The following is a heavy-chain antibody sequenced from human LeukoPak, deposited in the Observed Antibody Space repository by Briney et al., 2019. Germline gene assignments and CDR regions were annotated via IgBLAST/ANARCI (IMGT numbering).Heavy chain of an antibody. J-gene: IGHJ4*02. V-gene: IGHV1-24*01. Sequence: ASVKVSCKVSGYTLTELSMHWVRQAPGKGLEWLGGFDPEDPEDGEAIYAQKFQGRVTMTEDTSTDTAYMELSSLRSEDTAVYYCTTGKIYCSSCSDDYWGQGTLVTVSS. CDR2: FDPEDPEDGEA. CDR1: GYTLTELS. D-gene: IGHD6-13*01. CDR3: TTGKIYCSSCSDDY.